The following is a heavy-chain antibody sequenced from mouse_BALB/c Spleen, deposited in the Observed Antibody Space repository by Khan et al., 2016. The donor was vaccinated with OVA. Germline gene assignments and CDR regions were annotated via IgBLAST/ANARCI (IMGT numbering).Heavy chain of an antibody. CDR1: GYIFTDYY. J-gene: IGHJ3*01. CDR3: ARSNYFCYTFAY. CDR2: ISPGSDDT. D-gene: IGHD1-2*01. Sequence: QVRLQQFGAELARPGASVKLSCKASGYIFTDYYINWVKQRTGQGLEGIGEISPGSDDTYYNEKFKGKATLTAEKYSSTAYMQLSSLTSEDSAVYVWARSNYFCYTFAYWGQGTLVTVSA. V-gene: IGHV1-77*01.